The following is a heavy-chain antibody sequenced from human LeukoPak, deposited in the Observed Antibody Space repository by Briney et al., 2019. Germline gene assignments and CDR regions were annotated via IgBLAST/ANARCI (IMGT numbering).Heavy chain of an antibody. CDR2: INPNSSGT. CDR1: GYTFTGYY. J-gene: IGHJ3*02. CDR3: ARGILLRYFDWLLSDAFDI. V-gene: IGHV1-2*02. D-gene: IGHD3-9*01. Sequence: GASVKVSCKASGYTFTGYYMHWVRQAPGQGLEWMGWINPNSSGTNYAQKFQGRVTMTRDTSISTACMELSRLRSDDTAVYYCARGILLRYFDWLLSDAFDIWGQGTMVTVSS.